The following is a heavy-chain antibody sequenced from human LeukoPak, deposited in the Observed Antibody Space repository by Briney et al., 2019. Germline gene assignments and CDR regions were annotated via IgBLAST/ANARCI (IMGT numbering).Heavy chain of an antibody. CDR3: ARVPTITFFDY. V-gene: IGHV4-39*07. D-gene: IGHD3-10*01. CDR2: IYYSGST. Sequence: SETLSLTCTVSGDSISSSSYYWGWIRQPPGKGLEWIGAIYYSGSTFYNPSLKSRVTISVDTSKNQFSLKLTSVTAADTAVYYCARVPTITFFDYWGQGTLVTVSS. CDR1: GDSISSSSYY. J-gene: IGHJ4*02.